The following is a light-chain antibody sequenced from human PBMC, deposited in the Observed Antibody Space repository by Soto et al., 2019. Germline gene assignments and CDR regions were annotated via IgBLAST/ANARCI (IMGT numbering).Light chain of an antibody. CDR3: SSYINSITFVV. J-gene: IGLJ2*01. Sequence: QSALTQPASVSGSPGQPITISCTGTSSDVGANNYVSWYQHHPGKAPKLLIYEVSNRPSGVSSRFSGSKSGNTASLTISGLQAEDEADYYCSSYINSITFVVFGGGTKVTGL. V-gene: IGLV2-14*01. CDR2: EVS. CDR1: SSDVGANNY.